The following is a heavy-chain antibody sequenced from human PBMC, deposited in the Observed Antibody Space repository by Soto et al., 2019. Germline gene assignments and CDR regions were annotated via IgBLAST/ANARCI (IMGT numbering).Heavy chain of an antibody. D-gene: IGHD6-6*01. Sequence: GSGPTLVNPTQTLTLTCTFSGFSLSTDDVGVGWIRQPPGKALDWLAVIYLDDDKRYSPSLKSRLTITKDTSKNQVLLTMTNMDPVDTATYFCARPKYSISSFDYWGQGALVTVSS. CDR1: GFSLSTDDVG. CDR2: IYLDDDK. V-gene: IGHV2-5*02. J-gene: IGHJ4*02. CDR3: ARPKYSISSFDY.